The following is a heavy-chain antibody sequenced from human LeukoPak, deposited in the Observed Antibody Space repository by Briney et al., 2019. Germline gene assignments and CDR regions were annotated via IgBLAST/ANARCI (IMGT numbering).Heavy chain of an antibody. CDR2: ISGSGGST. J-gene: IGHJ4*02. D-gene: IGHD6-6*01. CDR3: AKDSSSEIYYFDY. V-gene: IGHV3-23*01. Sequence: GGSLRLSCAASGFTFSSHAMSWVRQAPGKGLEWVSTISGSGGSTYYADSVKGRFTISRDNSKNTLYLQMNSLRAEDTAAFYCAKDSSSEIYYFDYWGQGTLVTVSS. CDR1: GFTFSSHA.